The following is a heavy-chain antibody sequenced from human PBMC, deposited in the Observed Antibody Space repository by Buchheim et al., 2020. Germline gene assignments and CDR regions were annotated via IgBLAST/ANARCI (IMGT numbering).Heavy chain of an antibody. J-gene: IGHJ4*02. Sequence: QVQLVESGGGVVQPGRSLRLSCAASGFTFSSYAMHWVRQAPGQGLEWVAVISYDGSNKYYADSVKGRFTIPRDTSKNTPYLQMNSRRAEDTAVYYCARDFELWFRGFDYWGQGTL. D-gene: IGHD3-10*01. CDR3: ARDFELWFRGFDY. CDR2: ISYDGSNK. CDR1: GFTFSSYA. V-gene: IGHV3-30*04.